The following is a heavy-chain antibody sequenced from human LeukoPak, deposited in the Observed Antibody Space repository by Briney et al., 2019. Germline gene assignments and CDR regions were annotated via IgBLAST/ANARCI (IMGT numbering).Heavy chain of an antibody. Sequence: GGSLRLSCAASGFTFTTYVMSWVRQAPGKGLEWLSSISDGGGSTYYADSVKGRFTISRDNSKNTLYLQMNSLRAEDTAVYYCAKDRHSGYDSFGHWGQGTLVTVSS. D-gene: IGHD5-12*01. J-gene: IGHJ4*02. CDR1: GFTFTTYV. CDR3: AKDRHSGYDSFGH. V-gene: IGHV3-23*01. CDR2: ISDGGGST.